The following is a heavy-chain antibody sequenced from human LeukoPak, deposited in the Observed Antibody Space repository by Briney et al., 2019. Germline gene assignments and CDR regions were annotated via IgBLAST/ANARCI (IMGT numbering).Heavy chain of an antibody. D-gene: IGHD5-24*01. V-gene: IGHV1-8*01. Sequence: GASVKVSCKASGYTLTSYDINWVRQATGQGLEWMGWMNPNSGNTGYAQKFQGRVTMTRNTSISTAYMELSSLRSEDTAVYYCARRRDGYIDAFDIWGQGTMVTVSS. CDR3: ARRRDGYIDAFDI. CDR1: GYTLTSYD. J-gene: IGHJ3*02. CDR2: MNPNSGNT.